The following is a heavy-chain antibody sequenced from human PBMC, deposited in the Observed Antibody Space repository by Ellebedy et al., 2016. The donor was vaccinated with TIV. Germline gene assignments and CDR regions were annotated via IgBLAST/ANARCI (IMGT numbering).Heavy chain of an antibody. V-gene: IGHV1-18*01. CDR2: ISTYNGDT. D-gene: IGHD2-21*01. CDR1: GYPFTSYR. CDR3: ARDQASIVATAVFDY. Sequence: AASVKVSCKASGYPFTSYRISWVRQAPGQGLEWVGWISTYNGDTNYAQKLQDRVTITADTSTSTDYMELRSLRSDDTAMYYCARDQASIVATAVFDYWGQGSLVTVSS. J-gene: IGHJ4*02.